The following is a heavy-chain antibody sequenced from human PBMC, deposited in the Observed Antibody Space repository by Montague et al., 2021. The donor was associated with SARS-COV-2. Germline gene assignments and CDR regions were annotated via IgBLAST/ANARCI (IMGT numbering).Heavy chain of an antibody. D-gene: IGHD2-21*01. J-gene: IGHJ4*02. V-gene: IGHV4-34*01. CDR1: RGSFHIFS. CDR2: IDHSGNT. Sequence: SETLSLTCAVYRGSFHIFSWGWIRQSPGKGREWIGKIDHSGNTNYNPSLKSRVTISVDTSKNQFSLNLTSVTAADTAMYYCARGSRVVGITPGFRYWGQGTQVAVSS. CDR3: ARGSRVVGITPGFRY.